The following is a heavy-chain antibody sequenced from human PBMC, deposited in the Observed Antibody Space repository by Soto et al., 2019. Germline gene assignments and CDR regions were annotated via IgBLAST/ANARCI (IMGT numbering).Heavy chain of an antibody. CDR3: ARHAPRYYYDSSGIKGAFDI. V-gene: IGHV4-39*01. Sequence: QLQLQESGPGLVKPSETLSLTCTVSGGSISSSSYYWGWIRQPPGKGLEWIGSIYYSGSTYYNPSLKSRVTISVDTSKNQFSLKLSSVTAADTAVYYCARHAPRYYYDSSGIKGAFDIWGQGTMVTVSS. CDR1: GGSISSSSYY. D-gene: IGHD3-22*01. CDR2: IYYSGST. J-gene: IGHJ3*02.